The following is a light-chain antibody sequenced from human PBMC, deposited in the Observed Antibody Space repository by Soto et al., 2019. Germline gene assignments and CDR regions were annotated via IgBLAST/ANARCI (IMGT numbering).Light chain of an antibody. CDR2: AAS. V-gene: IGKV1-5*01. CDR3: QQHYSYPIT. CDR1: QSISSW. Sequence: DIQMTHSPSTLSASVGDRVTITCRASQSISSWLAWYQQKPGKAPKLLIYAASTLQSGVPSRFSGSGSGTDFTLTISCLQSDDFAAYYCQQHYSYPITFCQGTRLEIK. J-gene: IGKJ5*01.